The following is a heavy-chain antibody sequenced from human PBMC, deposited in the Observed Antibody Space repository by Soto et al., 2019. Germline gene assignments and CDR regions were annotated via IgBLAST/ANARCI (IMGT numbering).Heavy chain of an antibody. J-gene: IGHJ4*02. CDR1: GFPFSRFA. D-gene: IGHD1-7*01. Sequence: EVQLLESGGGLVQPGGPLGFSCAASGFPFSRFALTWVRQVPGKGLEWVSFSSATGAGTYYADSVKGRFTISRDISKNTLYLQMTSLRADDTAVYYCAKDRRAGGNYGFYSDFWGQGALVIVSS. V-gene: IGHV3-23*01. CDR2: SSATGAGT. CDR3: AKDRRAGGNYGFYSDF.